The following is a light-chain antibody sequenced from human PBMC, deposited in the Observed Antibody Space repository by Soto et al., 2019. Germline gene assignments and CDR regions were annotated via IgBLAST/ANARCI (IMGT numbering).Light chain of an antibody. CDR1: QSVSSN. CDR2: DAS. CDR3: QQRSNWRSIT. V-gene: IGKV3-11*01. J-gene: IGKJ5*01. Sequence: EIVMTQSPATLSVSPGERATLSCRASQSVSSNLAWYQQKPGQAPRLLIYDASNRATGIPARFSGSGSGTDFTLTISSLEPEDFAVYYCQQRSNWRSITFGQGTRLEI.